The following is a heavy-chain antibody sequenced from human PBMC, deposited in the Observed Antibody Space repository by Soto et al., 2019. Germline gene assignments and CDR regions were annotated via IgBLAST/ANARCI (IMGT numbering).Heavy chain of an antibody. CDR1: GFIFSSYG. CDR3: ASSAA. V-gene: IGHV3-33*01. J-gene: IGHJ5*02. Sequence: PGGSLRLSCAASGFIFSSYGMHWVRQAPGKGLEWVAVIWYDGSNTYYADPVKGRFTISRDNSKNTLFLQMNSLRDEDTAAYYCASSAAWGRGTLVTV. CDR2: IWYDGSNT. D-gene: IGHD6-19*01.